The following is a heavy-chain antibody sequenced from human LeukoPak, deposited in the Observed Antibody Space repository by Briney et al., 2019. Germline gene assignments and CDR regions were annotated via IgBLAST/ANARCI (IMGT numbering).Heavy chain of an antibody. D-gene: IGHD3-9*01. CDR2: INHSGST. CDR3: ARVERGDYDILTGYYNSLDY. Sequence: SETLSLTCAVYGGSFSGYYWSWIRQPPGKGLEWIGEINHSGSTNYNPSLKSRVTISVDTSKNQFSLKLSSVTAADTAVYYCARVERGDYDILTGYYNSLDYWGQGTLVTVSS. CDR1: GGSFSGYY. J-gene: IGHJ4*02. V-gene: IGHV4-34*01.